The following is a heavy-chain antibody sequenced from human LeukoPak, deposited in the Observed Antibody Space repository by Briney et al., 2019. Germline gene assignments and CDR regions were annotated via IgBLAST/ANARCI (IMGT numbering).Heavy chain of an antibody. CDR3: ARAPSEIGGYYPEYFRH. V-gene: IGHV3-74*01. CDR1: GFTFSTYW. J-gene: IGHJ1*01. CDR2: IKSDGST. D-gene: IGHD3-22*01. Sequence: GGSLRLSCAASGFTFSTYWMHWVRQAPGKGLVWVSRIKSDGSTNYADSVKGRFTISRDNAKNTVALQMNSLRPEDTGVYYCARAPSEIGGYYPEYFRHWGQGTLVTVSS.